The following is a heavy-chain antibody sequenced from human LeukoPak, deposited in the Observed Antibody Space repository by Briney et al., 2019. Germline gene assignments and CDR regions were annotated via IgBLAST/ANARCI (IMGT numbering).Heavy chain of an antibody. V-gene: IGHV1-69*13. J-gene: IGHJ4*02. Sequence: VASVKVSCKASGGTSSSYAISWVRQAPGQGLEWMGGIIPIFGTANYAQKFQGRVTITADESTSTAYMELSSLRSEDTAVYYCATSGGSYYFDYWGQGTLVTVSS. D-gene: IGHD3-10*01. CDR1: GGTSSSYA. CDR2: IIPIFGTA. CDR3: ATSGGSYYFDY.